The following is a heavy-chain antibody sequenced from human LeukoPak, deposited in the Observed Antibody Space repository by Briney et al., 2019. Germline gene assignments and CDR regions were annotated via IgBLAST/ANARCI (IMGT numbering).Heavy chain of an antibody. J-gene: IGHJ5*02. CDR1: GFTFSSYS. V-gene: IGHV3-21*01. CDR3: ARDLTVAGTPNWFDP. Sequence: GGSLRLSCAASGFTFSSYSMNWVRQAPGKGLEWGSSISSSSSYIYYADSVKGRFTISRDNAKNSLYLQMNSLRAEDTAVYYCARDLTVAGTPNWFDPWGQGTLVTVSS. D-gene: IGHD6-19*01. CDR2: ISSSSSYI.